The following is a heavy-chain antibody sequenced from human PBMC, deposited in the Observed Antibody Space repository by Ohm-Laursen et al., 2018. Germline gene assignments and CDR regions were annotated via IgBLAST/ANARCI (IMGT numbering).Heavy chain of an antibody. CDR1: GFTFSSYA. CDR3: AKDGMRQSYYGMDV. V-gene: IGHV3-23*01. D-gene: IGHD2-8*01. Sequence: SLRLSRAASGFTFSSYAMSWVRQAPGKGLEWVSAISGSGGSTYYADSVKGRFTISRDNSKNTLYLQMNSLRAEDTAVYYCAKDGMRQSYYGMDVWGQGTTVTVSS. J-gene: IGHJ6*02. CDR2: ISGSGGST.